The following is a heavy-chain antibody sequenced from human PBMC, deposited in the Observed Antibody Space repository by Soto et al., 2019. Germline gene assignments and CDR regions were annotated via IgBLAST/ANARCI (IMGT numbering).Heavy chain of an antibody. J-gene: IGHJ4*02. D-gene: IGHD2-15*01. CDR2: IYYSGST. CDR3: ARPALGYCSGGSCTARDY. V-gene: IGHV4-39*01. CDR1: GGSISSSSYY. Sequence: QLQLQESGPGLVKPSETLSLTCTVSGGSISSSSYYWGWIRQPPGKGLEWIGSIYYSGSTYYNPSLKSRVTISVDTSKNQFSLKLSSVTAADTAVYYCARPALGYCSGGSCTARDYWGQGTLVTVSS.